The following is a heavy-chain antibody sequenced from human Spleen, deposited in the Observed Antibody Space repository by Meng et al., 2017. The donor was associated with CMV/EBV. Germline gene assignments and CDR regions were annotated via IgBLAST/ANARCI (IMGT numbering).Heavy chain of an antibody. CDR1: GYTFTGYY. CDR3: ARDGGDFDYDSSGYYFY. D-gene: IGHD3-22*01. Sequence: ASVKVSCKASGYTFTGYYMHWVRQAPGQGLEWMGWINPNSGGTNYAQKFQGRVTMTRDTSISTAYMELSRLRSEDTAVYYCARDGGDFDYDSSGYYFYWGQGALVTVSS. CDR2: INPNSGGT. V-gene: IGHV1-2*02. J-gene: IGHJ4*02.